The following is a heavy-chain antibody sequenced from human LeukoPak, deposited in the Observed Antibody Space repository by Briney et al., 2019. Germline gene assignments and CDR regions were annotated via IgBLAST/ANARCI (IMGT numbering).Heavy chain of an antibody. D-gene: IGHD3-10*01. CDR1: EFTFSSYA. Sequence: GGSLRLSCAASEFTFSSYAMSWLREAPGKGLEWVSTINANGLSTYYADSVKGRFTISRGNSKNTLYLQMNSLRAEDTAVYYCAKNLGVGSNWFDPWGQGTLVTVSS. CDR3: AKNLGVGSNWFDP. CDR2: INANGLST. V-gene: IGHV3-23*01. J-gene: IGHJ5*02.